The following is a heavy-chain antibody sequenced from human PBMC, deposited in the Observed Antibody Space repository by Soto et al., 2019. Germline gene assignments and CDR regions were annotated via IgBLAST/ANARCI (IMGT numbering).Heavy chain of an antibody. CDR2: IYYSGST. Sequence: QLQLQESGPGLVKPSETLSLTCTVSGGSISSSSYYWGWIRQPPGKGLEWIGSIYYSGSTYYNPSPKSRVTISVDTSKNQFSLKLSSVTAADTAVYYCARTSYSSSWYDNYWGQGTLVTVSS. CDR3: ARTSYSSSWYDNY. D-gene: IGHD6-13*01. J-gene: IGHJ4*02. CDR1: GGSISSSSYY. V-gene: IGHV4-39*01.